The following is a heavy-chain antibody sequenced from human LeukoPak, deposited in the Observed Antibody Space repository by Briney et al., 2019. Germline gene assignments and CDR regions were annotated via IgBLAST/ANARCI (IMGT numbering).Heavy chain of an antibody. CDR1: GFTFSSYA. CDR2: ISGSGGST. Sequence: GGSLRLSCAAPGFTFSSYAMSWVRQAPGKGLEWVSAISGSGGSTYYADSVKGRFTISRDNSKNTLYLQMNSLRAEDTAVYYCAGEEDSGYDYDYWGQGTLVTVSS. J-gene: IGHJ4*02. V-gene: IGHV3-23*01. CDR3: AGEEDSGYDYDY. D-gene: IGHD5-12*01.